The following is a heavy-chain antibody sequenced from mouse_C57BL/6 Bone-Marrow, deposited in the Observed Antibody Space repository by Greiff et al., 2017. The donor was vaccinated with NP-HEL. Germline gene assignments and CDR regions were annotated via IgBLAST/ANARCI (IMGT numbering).Heavy chain of an antibody. J-gene: IGHJ1*03. CDR3: ANYYGSSYPWYFDV. CDR1: GYTFTDYN. D-gene: IGHD1-1*01. CDR2: INPNNGGT. Sequence: EVQLVESGPELVKPGASVKMSCKASGYTFTDYNMHWVKQSHGKSLEWIGYINPNNGGTSYNQKFKGKATLTVNKSSSTAYMELRSLTSEDSAVYYCANYYGSSYPWYFDVWGTGTTVTVSS. V-gene: IGHV1-22*01.